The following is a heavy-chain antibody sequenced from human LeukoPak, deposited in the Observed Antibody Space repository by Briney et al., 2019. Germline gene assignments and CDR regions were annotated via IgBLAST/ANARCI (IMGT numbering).Heavy chain of an antibody. CDR3: ARASITMVRSLVDY. D-gene: IGHD3-10*01. Sequence: ASVKVSCKASGYTVTGYYMHWVRQAPGQGLEWMGWINPNSGGTNYAQKFQGRVTMTRDTSISTAYMELSRLRSDDTAVYYCARASITMVRSLVDYWGQGTLVTVSS. CDR1: GYTVTGYY. J-gene: IGHJ4*02. CDR2: INPNSGGT. V-gene: IGHV1-2*02.